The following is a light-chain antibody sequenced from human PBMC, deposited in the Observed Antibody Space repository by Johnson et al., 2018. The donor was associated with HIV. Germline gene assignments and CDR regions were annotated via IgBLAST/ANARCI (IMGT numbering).Light chain of an antibody. Sequence: QSVLTQSPSVSAAPGQKVTISCSGSSSNIGNNYISWYQHLPRTAPTLLIYDNDKRPLGIPDRFSGSKSGTSATLGITGLQTGDEADYYCGTWDGSLSAGAVFGTGTKVTVL. CDR1: SSNIGNNY. CDR3: GTWDGSLSAGAV. J-gene: IGLJ1*01. CDR2: DND. V-gene: IGLV1-51*01.